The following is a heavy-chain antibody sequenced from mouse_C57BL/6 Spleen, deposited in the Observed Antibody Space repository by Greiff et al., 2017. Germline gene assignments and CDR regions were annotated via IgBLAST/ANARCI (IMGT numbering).Heavy chain of an antibody. V-gene: IGHV1-15*01. D-gene: IGHD4-1*01. CDR2: IDPETGGT. J-gene: IGHJ2*01. CDR1: GYTFTDYE. Sequence: QVQLQQSGAELVRPGASVTLSCTASGYTFTDYEMHWVKQTPVHGLEWIGAIDPETGGTAYNQKFKGKAKLTADKSSSTAYMELRSLTSEDSAVYYCTRWGANWVFDYWGQGTTLTVSS. CDR3: TRWGANWVFDY.